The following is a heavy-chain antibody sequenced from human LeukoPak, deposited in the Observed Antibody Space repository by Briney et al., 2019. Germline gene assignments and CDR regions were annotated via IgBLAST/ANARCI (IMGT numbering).Heavy chain of an antibody. CDR2: ITSGSDAK. Sequence: GGSLRLPCAASGFTFSTYTMNWVRQAPGKGLEWVSCITSGSDAKYYADSVKGRFTISRDNAKNSLYLQMDSLRAEDTAVYYCARVVPDHIEMATESYWGQGTLVTVSS. D-gene: IGHD5-24*01. CDR1: GFTFSTYT. J-gene: IGHJ4*02. V-gene: IGHV3-48*01. CDR3: ARVVPDHIEMATESY.